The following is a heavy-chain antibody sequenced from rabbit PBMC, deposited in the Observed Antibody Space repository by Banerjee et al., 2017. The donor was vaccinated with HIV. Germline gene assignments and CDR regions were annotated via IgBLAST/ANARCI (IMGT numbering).Heavy chain of an antibody. CDR3: ARAYAGDPNYGCVYYFNL. D-gene: IGHD4-2*01. Sequence: EESGGDLVQPEGSLTLTCTASGFDFSSYAMCWVRQAPGKGLEWIACIYAGSSGSTYYASWAKGRFTISRSTSLNTVDLQMTSLTAADTATYFCARAYAGDPNYGCVYYFNLWGQGTLVTVS. CDR2: IYAGSSGST. V-gene: IGHV1S47*01. J-gene: IGHJ4*01. CDR1: GFDFSSYA.